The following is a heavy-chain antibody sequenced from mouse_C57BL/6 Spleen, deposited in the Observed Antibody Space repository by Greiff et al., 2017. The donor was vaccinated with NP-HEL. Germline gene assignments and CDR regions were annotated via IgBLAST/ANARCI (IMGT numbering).Heavy chain of an antibody. CDR3: ARRGYDYGYAMDY. J-gene: IGHJ4*01. V-gene: IGHV1-55*01. CDR2: IYPGSGST. D-gene: IGHD2-4*01. CDR1: GYTFTSYW. Sequence: QQSGAELVKPGASVKMSCKASGYTFTSYWITWVKQRPGQGLEWIGDIYPGSGSTNYNEKFKSKATLTVDTSSSTAYMQLSSLTSEDSAVYYCARRGYDYGYAMDYWGQGTSVTVSS.